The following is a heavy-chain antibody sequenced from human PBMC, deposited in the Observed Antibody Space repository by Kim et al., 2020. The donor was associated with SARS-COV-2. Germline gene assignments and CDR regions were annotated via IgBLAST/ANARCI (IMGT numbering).Heavy chain of an antibody. V-gene: IGHV3-48*01. CDR3: ARDLDSYSSSWSLAF. Sequence: ADSVKGRFTISRDNVKNLLFLQMDSLRAEDTGVYYCARDLDSYSSSWSLAFWGQGTLVTVS. J-gene: IGHJ4*02. D-gene: IGHD6-13*01.